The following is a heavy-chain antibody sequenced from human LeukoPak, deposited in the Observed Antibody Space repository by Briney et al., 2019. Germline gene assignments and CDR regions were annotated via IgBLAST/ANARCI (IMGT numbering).Heavy chain of an antibody. CDR3: ARDWYYDSAGYFPY. V-gene: IGHV3-33*01. Sequence: GGSLRLSCAASGFTFSRYAIHWVRQAPGKGLEWVAFIWNDGSNQNYADSVKGRFTISRDNSKEMVYVQMNSLRVDDTAVYYCARDWYYDSAGYFPYWGLGTLVTVSS. CDR1: GFTFSRYA. J-gene: IGHJ4*02. CDR2: IWNDGSNQ. D-gene: IGHD3-22*01.